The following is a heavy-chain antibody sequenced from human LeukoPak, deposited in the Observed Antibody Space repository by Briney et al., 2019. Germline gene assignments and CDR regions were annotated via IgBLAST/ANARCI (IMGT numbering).Heavy chain of an antibody. J-gene: IGHJ6*03. V-gene: IGHV3-30*02. D-gene: IGHD2-21*02. Sequence: PGGSLRLSCAASGFTFSSYGMHWVRQAPGKGLEWVAFIRYDGSNKYYADSVKGRFTISRDNSKNTLYLQMNSLRAEDTAVYYCAKDGIWGWVVTAIPTEYYYYYMDVWGKGTTVTISS. CDR1: GFTFSSYG. CDR2: IRYDGSNK. CDR3: AKDGIWGWVVTAIPTEYYYYYMDV.